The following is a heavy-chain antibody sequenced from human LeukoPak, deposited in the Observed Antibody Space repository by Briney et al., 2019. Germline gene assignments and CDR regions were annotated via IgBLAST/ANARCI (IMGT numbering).Heavy chain of an antibody. CDR2: ISYGGSNK. D-gene: IGHD6-13*01. V-gene: IGHV3-30-3*01. Sequence: GGSLRLSCAASGFTFSSYAMHWVRQAPGKGLEWVAVISYGGSNKYYADSVKGRFTISRDNSKNTLYLQMNSLRAEDTAVYYCAREGSSGYWGQGTLVTVSS. J-gene: IGHJ4*02. CDR3: AREGSSGY. CDR1: GFTFSSYA.